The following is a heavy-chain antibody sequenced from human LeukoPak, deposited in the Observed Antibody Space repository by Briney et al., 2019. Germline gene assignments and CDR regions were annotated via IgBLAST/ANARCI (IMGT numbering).Heavy chain of an antibody. J-gene: IGHJ4*02. CDR2: ISSSSSYI. V-gene: IGHV3-21*04. D-gene: IGHD3-3*01. CDR3: ARVFRSGYLIDY. CDR1: GFTFNNYY. Sequence: GGSLRLSCAASGFTFNNYYMSWVRQAPGKGLEWVSSISSSSSYIYYADSVKGRFTISRDNAKNSLYLQMNSLRAEDTAVYYCARVFRSGYLIDYWGQGTLVTVSS.